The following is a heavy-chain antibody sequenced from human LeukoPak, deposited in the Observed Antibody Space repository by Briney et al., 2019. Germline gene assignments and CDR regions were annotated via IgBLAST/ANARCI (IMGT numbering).Heavy chain of an antibody. CDR3: AKNFYDSSGYYQTYYYYMDV. D-gene: IGHD3-22*01. J-gene: IGHJ6*03. V-gene: IGHV3-30*02. CDR1: GFTFSSYG. CDR2: IRYDGSNK. Sequence: GGSLRLSCAASGFTFSSYGMHWVRQAPGKGLEWVAFIRYDGSNKYYADSVKGRFTISRDNSKNTLYLQMNSLRAEDTAVYYCAKNFYDSSGYYQTYYYYMDVWGKGTTVTVSS.